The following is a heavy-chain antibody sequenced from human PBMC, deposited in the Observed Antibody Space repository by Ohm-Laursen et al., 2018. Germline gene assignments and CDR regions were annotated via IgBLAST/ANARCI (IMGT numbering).Heavy chain of an antibody. CDR1: GYTFSSHD. J-gene: IGHJ4*02. V-gene: IGHV1-8*01. CDR2: MNPNSGNT. CDR3: ATWGGYDYVY. Sequence: GASVKVSCKPSGYTFSSHDINWVRQATGQGLEWMGWMNPNSGNTGYAQKFQGRVTMTRNTSISTAYLELSSLRSEDTALYYCATWGGYDYVYWGQGTLVTVSS. D-gene: IGHD5-12*01.